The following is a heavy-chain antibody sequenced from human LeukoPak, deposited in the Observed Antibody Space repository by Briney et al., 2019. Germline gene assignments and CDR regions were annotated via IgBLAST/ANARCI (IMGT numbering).Heavy chain of an antibody. Sequence: GGSLRLSCAASGFTFSSYSMNWVRQAPGKGLEWVSSISSSSSYIYYADSVKGRFTISRDNAKNSLYLQMNSLRAEDTAVYYCARSNYAIYYYYYYMDVWGKGTTVTVSS. CDR3: ARSNYAIYYYYYYMDV. V-gene: IGHV3-21*01. J-gene: IGHJ6*03. CDR1: GFTFSSYS. D-gene: IGHD4-11*01. CDR2: ISSSSSYI.